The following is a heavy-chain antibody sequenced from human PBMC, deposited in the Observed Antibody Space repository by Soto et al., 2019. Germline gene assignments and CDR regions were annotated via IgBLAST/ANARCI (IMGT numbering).Heavy chain of an antibody. V-gene: IGHV4-59*01. D-gene: IGHD6-25*01. J-gene: IGHJ5*02. Sequence: QVQLQESGPGLVKPSETLSLTCTVSGGSISSYYWSWIRQPPGKGLEWIGYIYYSGSTNYNPSLKSRVTISXDXAKNQFPLKRSSVTAAATAVYYCARFLCGAATWFDPWGQGTLVTVSS. CDR1: GGSISSYY. CDR2: IYYSGST. CDR3: ARFLCGAATWFDP.